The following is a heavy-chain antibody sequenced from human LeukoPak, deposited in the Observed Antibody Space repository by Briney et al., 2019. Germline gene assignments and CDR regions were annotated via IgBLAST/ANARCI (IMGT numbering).Heavy chain of an antibody. CDR2: IYFSGST. CDR1: GGSISTYY. CDR3: ARGRLPAAGHFDY. V-gene: IGHV4-59*01. Sequence: KPSETLSLTCTLSGGSISTYYWSWIRQTPGKGLEWIGYIYFSGSTNYNPSLKSRVTISVDTSKNQFSLNLRSVTTADTAVYYCARGRLPAAGHFDYWGQGALVTVSS. D-gene: IGHD6-13*01. J-gene: IGHJ4*02.